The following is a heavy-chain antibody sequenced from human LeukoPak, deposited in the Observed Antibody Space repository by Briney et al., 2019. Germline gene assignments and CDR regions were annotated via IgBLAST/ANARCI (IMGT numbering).Heavy chain of an antibody. V-gene: IGHV4-39*01. J-gene: IGHJ4*02. Sequence: SETLSLTCTVSGVSISSSSYYWGWIRQPPGKGLEWIGSIYYSGSTYYNPSLKSRVTISVDTSKNQFSLKLSSVTAADTAVYYCARLGRTSVPLDYWGQGTLVTVSS. D-gene: IGHD3/OR15-3a*01. CDR2: IYYSGST. CDR1: GVSISSSSYY. CDR3: ARLGRTSVPLDY.